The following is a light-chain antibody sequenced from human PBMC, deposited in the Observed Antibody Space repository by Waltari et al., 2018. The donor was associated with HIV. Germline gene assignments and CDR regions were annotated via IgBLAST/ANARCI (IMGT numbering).Light chain of an antibody. CDR2: EVT. CDR1: NSDIGGYDR. V-gene: IGLV2-18*02. Sequence: QSALTQPPSVSGSPGQSVTISCAGTNSDIGGYDRVSWYQQPPGPAPKLLIYEVTNRPSWGPGRFSASKSGTTASLTISGLQAGDEGDYYCSSYSATNTVVFGGGTKLTVL. J-gene: IGLJ2*01. CDR3: SSYSATNTVV.